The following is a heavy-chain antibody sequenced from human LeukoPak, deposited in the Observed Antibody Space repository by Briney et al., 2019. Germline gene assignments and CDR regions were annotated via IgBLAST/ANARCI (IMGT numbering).Heavy chain of an antibody. CDR1: GYTFTSYY. V-gene: IGHV1-46*01. D-gene: IGHD3-22*01. J-gene: IGHJ3*02. CDR3: ARDPSPYYYDSSGYYPLDI. Sequence: ASVKVSCKASGYTFTSYYMHWVRQAPGQGLEWMGIINPSGGSTSYAQKFQGRVTMTRDTSTSTVYMELSSLRSEDTAVYYCARDPSPYYYDSSGYYPLDIWGQGTMVTVSS. CDR2: INPSGGST.